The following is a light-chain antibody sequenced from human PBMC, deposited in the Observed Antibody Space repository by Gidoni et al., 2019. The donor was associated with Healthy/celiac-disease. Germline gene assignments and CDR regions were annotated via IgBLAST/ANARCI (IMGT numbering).Light chain of an antibody. CDR3: SSYTSSSVV. J-gene: IGLJ2*01. Sequence: QSALTQPASVSGSPGQSITISCTGTSSDVGGYNYVPWYQQHPGKAPKLMIYDVRNRPSGVSNRFSGSKSGNTASLTISGLQAEDEADYYCSSYTSSSVVVGGGTKLTVL. CDR2: DVR. V-gene: IGLV2-14*03. CDR1: SSDVGGYNY.